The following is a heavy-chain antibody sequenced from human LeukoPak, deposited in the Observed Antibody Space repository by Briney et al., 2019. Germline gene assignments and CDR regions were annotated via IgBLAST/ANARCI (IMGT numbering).Heavy chain of an antibody. V-gene: IGHV3-30-3*01. CDR2: ISYDGSNK. CDR3: ARGVMDV. CDR1: GFTFSSYA. J-gene: IGHJ6*03. Sequence: GRSLRLSCAASGFTFSSYAMHWVRQAPGKGLEWVAVISYDGSNKYYADSVKGRFTISRDNSKNTLYLQMNSLRAEDTAVYYCARGVMDVWGKGTTVTVSS.